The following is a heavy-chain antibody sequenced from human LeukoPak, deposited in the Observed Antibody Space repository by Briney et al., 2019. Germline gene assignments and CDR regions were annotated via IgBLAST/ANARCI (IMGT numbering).Heavy chain of an antibody. D-gene: IGHD6-25*01. CDR2: IKSKFDGGTT. J-gene: IGHJ4*02. CDR3: TTDLPGSSDDY. V-gene: IGHV3-15*01. CDR1: GFTFSNAW. Sequence: GGSLGLSCAASGFTFSNAWMNWVRQAPGKGLEWVGRIKSKFDGGTTDYPTPVKGRFTISRDDSKTTLYLQMNSLKTEDTAVYYCTTDLPGSSDDYWGQGTLVTVSS.